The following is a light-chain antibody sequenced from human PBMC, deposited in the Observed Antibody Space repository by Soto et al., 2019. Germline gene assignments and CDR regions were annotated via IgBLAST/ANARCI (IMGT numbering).Light chain of an antibody. J-gene: IGKJ1*01. Sequence: EIVLTQSPGTLSLSPGERATLSCRTSQTLSSSFLAWYQPTPGQAPRLLIYDTSTRAIDIPDRFSGSGSGTDFTLTISRLEPEDFAVYYCQQYGYLGTFGQGTKVDIK. CDR2: DTS. CDR1: QTLSSSF. V-gene: IGKV3-20*01. CDR3: QQYGYLGT.